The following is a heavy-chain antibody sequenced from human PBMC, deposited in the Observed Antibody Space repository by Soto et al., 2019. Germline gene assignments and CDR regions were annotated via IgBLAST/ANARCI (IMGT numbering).Heavy chain of an antibody. Sequence: GASVKVSCKASGYTFTSYGISWVRQAPGQGLEWMGWISAYNGNTNYAQKLQGRVTMTTDTSTSTAYMELRSLRSDDTAVYYCARDFIAYQVVVISQPFAFDYWGQGTLVTVSS. CDR3: ARDFIAYQVVVISQPFAFDY. CDR2: ISAYNGNT. CDR1: GYTFTSYG. V-gene: IGHV1-18*01. J-gene: IGHJ4*02. D-gene: IGHD3-22*01.